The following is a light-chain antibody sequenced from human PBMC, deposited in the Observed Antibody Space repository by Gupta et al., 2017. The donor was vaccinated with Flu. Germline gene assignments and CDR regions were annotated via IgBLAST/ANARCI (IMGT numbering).Light chain of an antibody. V-gene: IGKV3-15*01. CDR3: QQYSDWPLT. CDR1: QSVSDN. CDR2: GVS. Sequence: PDTLSVSPGERATLSCRASQSVSDNLAWYQQKPGQAPRLLIYGVSTRAPGIPARFTGSGSGTQFTLTISDLQSEDFAIYYCQQYSDWPLTFGGGTKVAIK. J-gene: IGKJ4*01.